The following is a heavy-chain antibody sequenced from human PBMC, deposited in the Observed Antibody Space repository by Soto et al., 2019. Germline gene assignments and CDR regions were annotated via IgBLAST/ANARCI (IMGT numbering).Heavy chain of an antibody. D-gene: IGHD3-3*01. Sequence: QVQLVQSGAEVKKPGASVKVSCKASGYTFTSYDINWVRQATGQGLEWMGWMNPNSGNTGYAQKFQGRVTMTRNTSISTAYMELSSLRSEDTAVYYCARGHYYDFWSPDDAFDIWGQGTMVTVFS. CDR2: MNPNSGNT. V-gene: IGHV1-8*01. CDR1: GYTFTSYD. CDR3: ARGHYYDFWSPDDAFDI. J-gene: IGHJ3*02.